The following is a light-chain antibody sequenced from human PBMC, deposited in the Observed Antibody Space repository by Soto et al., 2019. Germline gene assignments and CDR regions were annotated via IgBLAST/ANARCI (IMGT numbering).Light chain of an antibody. J-gene: IGLJ1*01. CDR1: SGHSSYA. CDR2: LNSDGSH. V-gene: IGLV4-69*01. Sequence: QPVLTQSPSASASLGASVKLTCTLSSGHSSYAIAWHQQQPEKGPRYLMKLNSDGSHSKGDGIPDRFSGSSSGAERYLTISSLQSEDEADYYSQTWGPGIHYVFGTGTKVTVL. CDR3: QTWGPGIHYV.